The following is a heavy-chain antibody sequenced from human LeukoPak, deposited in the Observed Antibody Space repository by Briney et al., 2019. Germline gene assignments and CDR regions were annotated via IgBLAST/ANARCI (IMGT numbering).Heavy chain of an antibody. Sequence: GASVKVSCKASGYTFTGYYMHWVRQAPGQELEWMGWINPNSGGTNYAQKSQGRVTMTRDTSISTAYMELSRLRYDDTAVYYCARADIVAVPAADNWFDPWGQGTLVTVSS. CDR1: GYTFTGYY. J-gene: IGHJ5*02. D-gene: IGHD2-2*01. CDR2: INPNSGGT. V-gene: IGHV1-2*02. CDR3: ARADIVAVPAADNWFDP.